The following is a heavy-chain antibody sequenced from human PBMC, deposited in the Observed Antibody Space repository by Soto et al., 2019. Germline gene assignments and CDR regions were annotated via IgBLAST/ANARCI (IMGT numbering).Heavy chain of an antibody. CDR2: IYYSGST. J-gene: IGHJ4*02. CDR1: GGSISSGDYY. D-gene: IGHD1-1*01. Sequence: QVQLQESGPGLVKPSQTLSLTCTVSGGSISSGDYYWSWIRHPPGMGLEWIGYIYYSGSTYYNPSLKSRVTISVDTSKNQFPLKLSSVTAADTAVYYCARAHWNIILFDYWGQGTLVTVSS. V-gene: IGHV4-30-4*01. CDR3: ARAHWNIILFDY.